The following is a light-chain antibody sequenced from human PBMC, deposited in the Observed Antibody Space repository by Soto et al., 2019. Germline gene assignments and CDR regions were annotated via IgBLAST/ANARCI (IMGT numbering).Light chain of an antibody. CDR3: QSYDSSLSGRVV. CDR1: SSNIGAGYD. J-gene: IGLJ2*01. CDR2: GNS. Sequence: QSVLTQPPSVSGAPGQRVTISCTGSSSNIGAGYDVHWYQQLPGTAPKLLIYGNSNRPSGVPDRFSGSKSGTSASLAITGGQAEDEADYYCQSYDSSLSGRVVFGGGTKVTVL. V-gene: IGLV1-40*01.